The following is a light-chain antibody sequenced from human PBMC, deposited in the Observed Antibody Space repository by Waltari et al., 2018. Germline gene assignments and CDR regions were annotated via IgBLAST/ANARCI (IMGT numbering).Light chain of an antibody. CDR1: SSDVGAYNF. CDR3: NSYTSYTTQV. CDR2: EVY. Sequence: QSALTQPGSVSGSPGQSITISCTGTSSDVGAYNFVSWYQQHPGKAPKFIVYEVYNRPSGVSHRFLGSKSGNTASLTISGLQPEDEADYYCNSYTSYTTQVFGTGTKVTVL. V-gene: IGLV2-14*01. J-gene: IGLJ1*01.